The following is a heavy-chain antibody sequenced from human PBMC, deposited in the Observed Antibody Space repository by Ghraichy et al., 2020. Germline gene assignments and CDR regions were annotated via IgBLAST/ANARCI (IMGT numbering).Heavy chain of an antibody. J-gene: IGHJ6*02. V-gene: IGHV1-2*02. D-gene: IGHD6-13*01. CDR1: GYTFTGYY. CDR2: INPNSGGT. Sequence: ASVKVSCKASGYTFTGYYMHWVRQAPGQGLEWMGWINPNSGGTNYAQKFQGRVTMTRDTSISTAYMELSRLRSDDTAVYYCARERYSSSWYWDITAHYYGMDVWGQGTTVTVSS. CDR3: ARERYSSSWYWDITAHYYGMDV.